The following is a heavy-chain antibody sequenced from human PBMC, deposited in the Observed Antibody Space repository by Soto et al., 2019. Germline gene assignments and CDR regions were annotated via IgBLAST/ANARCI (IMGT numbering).Heavy chain of an antibody. J-gene: IGHJ3*02. Sequence: SETLSLTCTVSGGSISGYYWTWIRRPPGKGLEWIGFIYYRGNTNYNPSLKSRVTISLDTSKNHFALKLNSVTAADTAVYYCARTKTGYAFDIWGQGTMVTVSS. CDR2: IYYRGNT. V-gene: IGHV4-59*08. CDR3: ARTKTGYAFDI. CDR1: GGSISGYY. D-gene: IGHD2-8*01.